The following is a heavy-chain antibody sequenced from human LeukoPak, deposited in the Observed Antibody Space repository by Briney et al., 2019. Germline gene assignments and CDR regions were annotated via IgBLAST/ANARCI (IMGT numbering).Heavy chain of an antibody. V-gene: IGHV4-59*01. CDR3: VRSDDFWSGYYGY. J-gene: IGHJ4*02. Sequence: PSETLSLTCTVSGGSISSYCWSWIRQPPGKGLEWIGYIFYSGSTNYNPSLKSRVTISVDPSKNQFSLKLSSVTAADTAVYYCVRSDDFWSGYYGYWGQGTLVTVSS. CDR2: IFYSGST. CDR1: GGSISSYC. D-gene: IGHD3-3*01.